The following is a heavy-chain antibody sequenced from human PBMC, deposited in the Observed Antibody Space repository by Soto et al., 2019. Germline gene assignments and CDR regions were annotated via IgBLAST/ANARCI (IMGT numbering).Heavy chain of an antibody. D-gene: IGHD6-13*01. V-gene: IGHV3-21*02. J-gene: IGHJ4*02. CDR1: GFIFSDYS. Sequence: EVQLVESGGGLVKPGGSLRLYCAASGFIFSDYSMNWVRQAPGKGLEWVSSISGSRGYIYYGDSVKGRFTISRDNAKNSVVLQMNNLRAEDTAVYYCARDWAAALDYWGPGTLVTVSS. CDR3: ARDWAAALDY. CDR2: ISGSRGYI.